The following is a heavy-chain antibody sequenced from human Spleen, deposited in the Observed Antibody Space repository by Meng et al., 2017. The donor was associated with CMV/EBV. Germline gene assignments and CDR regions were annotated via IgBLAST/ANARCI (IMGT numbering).Heavy chain of an antibody. CDR1: GGSINSGGYY. Sequence: SGGSINSGGYYWSWIRQHPGKGLEWIGYIYYSGTTYFNPSLKSRVTISVDTSKNQFSLKLSSVTAADTAVYYCARWRSYGSGTYYPDYWGQGTLVTVSS. V-gene: IGHV4-31*02. J-gene: IGHJ4*02. D-gene: IGHD3-10*01. CDR3: ARWRSYGSGTYYPDY. CDR2: IYYSGTT.